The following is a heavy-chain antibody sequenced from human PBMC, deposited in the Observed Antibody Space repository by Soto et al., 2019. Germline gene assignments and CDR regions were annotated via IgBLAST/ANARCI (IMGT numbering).Heavy chain of an antibody. J-gene: IGHJ3*02. CDR3: ARLAGNDAFDI. Sequence: HGESMKVSWKGAGCNFTSYLIGWVRQMPGKGLEWMGIIYPGDSDTRYSPSFQGQVTISADKSISTAYLQWSSLKASDTAMYYCARLAGNDAFDIWGQGTMVTVSS. V-gene: IGHV5-51*01. CDR2: IYPGDSDT. D-gene: IGHD6-19*01. CDR1: GCNFTSYL.